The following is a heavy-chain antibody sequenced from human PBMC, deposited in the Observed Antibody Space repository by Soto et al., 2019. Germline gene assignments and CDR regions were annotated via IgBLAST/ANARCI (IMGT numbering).Heavy chain of an antibody. J-gene: IGHJ1*01. Sequence: GGSLRLSCAASGFTFSSYSISWVRQAPWKGLEWVSAIGGSGVSTYYADSVKGRFTISRDNSKNTLYLQMNSLRAEDTAVYYCGIDTLYSSGQMAEYFQHGARAPWSQSPQ. CDR2: IGGSGVST. D-gene: IGHD6-19*01. V-gene: IGHV3-23*01. CDR1: GFTFSSYS. CDR3: GIDTLYSSGQMAEYFQH.